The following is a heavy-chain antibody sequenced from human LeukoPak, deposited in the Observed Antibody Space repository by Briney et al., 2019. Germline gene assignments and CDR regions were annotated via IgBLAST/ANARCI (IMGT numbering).Heavy chain of an antibody. J-gene: IGHJ5*02. CDR1: GFTFSSYA. CDR2: ISGSGGST. Sequence: GGSVRLSCAASGFTFSSYAMSWVRQAPGKGLEGVSAISGSGGSTYYADSVKGRFTISRDNSKNTLYLQMNSLRAEDTAVYYCAKDRAVAGTSWFDPWGQGTLVTVSS. CDR3: AKDRAVAGTSWFDP. D-gene: IGHD6-19*01. V-gene: IGHV3-23*01.